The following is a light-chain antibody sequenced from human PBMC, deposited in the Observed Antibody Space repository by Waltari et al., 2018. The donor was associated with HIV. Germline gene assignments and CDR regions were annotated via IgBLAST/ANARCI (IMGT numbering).Light chain of an antibody. J-gene: IGLJ3*02. CDR1: TLGDKY. CDR2: QDS. CDR3: QAWDSSLWV. V-gene: IGLV3-1*01. Sequence: SYELTQPPSVSVSPGQTASITCSGDTLGDKYACWYQQKPGQSPVLVIYQDSKRPSGIPARFSGSNSGNTATLTISGTQAMDEADYYCQAWDSSLWVFGGGTKLTVL.